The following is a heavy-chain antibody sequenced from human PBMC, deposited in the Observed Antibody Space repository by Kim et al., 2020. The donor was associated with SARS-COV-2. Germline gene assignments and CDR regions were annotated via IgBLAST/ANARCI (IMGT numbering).Heavy chain of an antibody. D-gene: IGHD6-13*01. J-gene: IGHJ3*02. CDR2: IRSKANSYAT. Sequence: GGSLRLSCAASGFSFNNYGMHWVRQASGKGLEWVGRIRSKANSYATAYDVSVKGRFIISRDDSKNTAYLQMNSLKTEDTAIYYCTRVPPYSNSWWDAFDIWGQGTMVTVSS. V-gene: IGHV3-73*01. CDR3: TRVPPYSNSWWDAFDI. CDR1: GFSFNNYG.